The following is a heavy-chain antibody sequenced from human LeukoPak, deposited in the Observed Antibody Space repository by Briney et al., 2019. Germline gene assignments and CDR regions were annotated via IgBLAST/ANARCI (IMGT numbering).Heavy chain of an antibody. CDR1: GVSFSGYY. Sequence: SETLSLTCAVYGVSFSGYYWSWIRQPPGKGLEWIGEINHSGSTNYNPSLKSRVTISVDTSKNQFSLKLSSVTAADTAVYYCARDGDYDDAFDIWGQGTMVTVSS. CDR3: ARDGDYDDAFDI. V-gene: IGHV4-34*01. J-gene: IGHJ3*02. CDR2: INHSGST. D-gene: IGHD3-22*01.